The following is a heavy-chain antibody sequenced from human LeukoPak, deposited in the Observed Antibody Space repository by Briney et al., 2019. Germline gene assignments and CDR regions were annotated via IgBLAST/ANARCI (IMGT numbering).Heavy chain of an antibody. Sequence: ASVKVSCKVSGYTLTELSMHWVRQAPGKGLEWMGGFDPEDGETIYAQKFQGRVTMTEDTSTDTAYMELSSLRSEDTAVYYCATAVADTAMVGHFQHWGQGTLVTVSS. J-gene: IGHJ1*01. CDR1: GYTLTELS. CDR2: FDPEDGET. V-gene: IGHV1-24*01. CDR3: ATAVADTAMVGHFQH. D-gene: IGHD5-18*01.